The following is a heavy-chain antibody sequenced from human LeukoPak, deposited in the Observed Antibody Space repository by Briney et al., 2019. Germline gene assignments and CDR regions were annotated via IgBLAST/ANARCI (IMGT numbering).Heavy chain of an antibody. V-gene: IGHV4-34*01. Sequence: SETLSLTCAVYGGSFSGYYWSWIRQPAGKGLEWSGEINHSGSTNYNPSLKSRVTISVDTSKNQFSLKLSSVTAADTAVYYCARDWYSAHLDYWGQGTLVTVSS. D-gene: IGHD2-21*01. CDR1: GGSFSGYY. J-gene: IGHJ4*02. CDR2: INHSGST. CDR3: ARDWYSAHLDY.